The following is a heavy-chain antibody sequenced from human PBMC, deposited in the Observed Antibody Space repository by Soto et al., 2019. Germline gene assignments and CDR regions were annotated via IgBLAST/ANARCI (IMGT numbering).Heavy chain of an antibody. CDR2: IIPIFGTA. Sequence: SVKVSCKASGGTFSSYAISWVRQAPGQGLEWMGGIIPIFGTANYAQKFQGRVTITADESTSTAYMELSSLRSEDTAVYYCAASSSIAAPTDYWGQGTLVTVSS. D-gene: IGHD6-6*01. CDR3: AASSSIAAPTDY. V-gene: IGHV1-69*13. CDR1: GGTFSSYA. J-gene: IGHJ4*02.